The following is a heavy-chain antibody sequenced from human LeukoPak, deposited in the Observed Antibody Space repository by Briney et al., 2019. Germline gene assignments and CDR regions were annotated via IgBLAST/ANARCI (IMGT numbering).Heavy chain of an antibody. CDR2: INSDGSST. CDR1: GFTFSSYW. V-gene: IGHV3-74*01. D-gene: IGHD3-3*01. J-gene: IGHJ6*02. CDR3: ARAEVYYDFWSGYYSYYGMDV. Sequence: GGSLRLSCAASGFTFSSYWMRWVRQAPGKGLVWVSRINSDGSSTSYADSVKGRFTISRDNAKNTLYLQMNSLRAEDTAVYYCARAEVYYDFWSGYYSYYGMDVWGQGTTVTVSS.